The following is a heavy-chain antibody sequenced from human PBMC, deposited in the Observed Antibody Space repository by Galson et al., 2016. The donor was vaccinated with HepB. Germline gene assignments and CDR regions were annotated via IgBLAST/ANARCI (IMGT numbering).Heavy chain of an antibody. CDR3: AGQPHFEILTGCRLDS. CDR2: IYPGNSDT. J-gene: IGHJ5*01. V-gene: IGHV5-51*01. Sequence: QSGAEVKKPGESLEISCKGSGYIFTTYWIVWVRQMPGKGLEWMGSIYPGNSDTKYSPSFQGQVTISTDKSINTAHLQWRSLKASDTAMYYCAGQPHFEILTGCRLDSWGQGTLVLVSS. CDR1: GYIFTTYW. D-gene: IGHD3-9*01.